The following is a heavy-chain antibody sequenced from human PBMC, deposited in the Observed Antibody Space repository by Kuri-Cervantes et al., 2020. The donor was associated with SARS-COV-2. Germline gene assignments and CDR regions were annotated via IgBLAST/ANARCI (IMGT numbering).Heavy chain of an antibody. CDR2: INWNGGST. D-gene: IGHD2-21*01. CDR3: ARDGRPQVGVAGLGAFDI. CDR1: GFTFDDYG. J-gene: IGHJ3*02. Sequence: GGSLRLSCAASGFTFDDYGMSWVRQAPGKGLEWVSGINWNGGSTGYADSVKGRFTISRDNAKNSLYLQMNSLRAEDTAVYYCARDGRPQVGVAGLGAFDIWGQGTMVTVSS. V-gene: IGHV3-20*04.